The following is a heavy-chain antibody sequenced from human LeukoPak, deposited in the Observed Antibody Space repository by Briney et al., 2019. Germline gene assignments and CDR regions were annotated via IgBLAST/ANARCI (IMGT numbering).Heavy chain of an antibody. Sequence: SGPTLVNPTQTLTLTCTFSGFSLSTSGVGVGWIRQPPGKALEWLALIYWDDEKRYSPSLKSRLTITKDTSKNQVVLTMTNMGPVDTGTYYCAHRRNLLWFDPWGQETLVTVSS. J-gene: IGHJ5*02. D-gene: IGHD3-10*01. CDR2: IYWDDEK. CDR1: GFSLSTSGVG. CDR3: AHRRNLLWFDP. V-gene: IGHV2-5*02.